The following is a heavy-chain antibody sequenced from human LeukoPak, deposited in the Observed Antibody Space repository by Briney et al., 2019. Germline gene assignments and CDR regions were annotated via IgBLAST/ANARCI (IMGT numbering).Heavy chain of an antibody. CDR3: AKDVTGTGAFDI. V-gene: IGHV3-23*01. CDR1: GFTFSSYA. Sequence: GGSLRLSCAASGFTFSSYAMNWVRQAPGKGLEWVSAISPRGGSTYYADSVKGRFTISRDNSKNSLYLQMNSLRAEDTALYYCAKDVTGTGAFDIWGQGTMVTVSS. D-gene: IGHD1-7*01. CDR2: ISPRGGST. J-gene: IGHJ3*02.